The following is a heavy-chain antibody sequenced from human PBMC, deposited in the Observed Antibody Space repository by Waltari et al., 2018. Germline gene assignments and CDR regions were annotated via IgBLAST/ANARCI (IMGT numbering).Heavy chain of an antibody. CDR2: IRSKTDGGTI. D-gene: IGHD1-26*01. CDR1: GLTLANTW. CDR3: TIPSGTYDDY. Sequence: EIQLVESGGGLLEPGGSLRLSCAASGLTLANTWMSWVRQGPGKGREWVGRIRSKTDGGTIDYGAPVKGRFTISRDDSKNIVYLQLERLKSEDSGVYYCTIPSGTYDDYWGQGTLVTVSS. V-gene: IGHV3-15*01. J-gene: IGHJ4*02.